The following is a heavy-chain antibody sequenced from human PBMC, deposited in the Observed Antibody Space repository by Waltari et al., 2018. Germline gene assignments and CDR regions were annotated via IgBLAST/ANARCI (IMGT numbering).Heavy chain of an antibody. CDR3: ARDRDGGQTWTPYY. V-gene: IGHV4-59*01. D-gene: IGHD2-15*01. CDR2: IYYSGST. J-gene: IGHJ4*02. CDR1: GGSISSYY. Sequence: QVQLQESGPGLVKPSETLSLTCTVSGGSISSYYWSWIRQPPGKGLEWIGYIYYSGSTNYNPSLKSRVTISVDTSKNQFSLKLSSVTAADTAVYYCARDRDGGQTWTPYYWGQGTLVTVSS.